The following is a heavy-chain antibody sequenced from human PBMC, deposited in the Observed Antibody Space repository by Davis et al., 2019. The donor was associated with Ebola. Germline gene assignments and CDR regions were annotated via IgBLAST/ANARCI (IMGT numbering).Heavy chain of an antibody. CDR2: INWNSGSI. Sequence: SLKISCAASGFTFDDYAMHWVRQAPGKGLEWVSGINWNSGSIGYADSVKGRFTISRDNSKNTLYLQMNSLRAEDTAVYYCARGEGRLAFCGGDCRTIDYWGQGTLVTVSS. J-gene: IGHJ4*02. CDR1: GFTFDDYA. V-gene: IGHV3-9*01. D-gene: IGHD2-21*02. CDR3: ARGEGRLAFCGGDCRTIDY.